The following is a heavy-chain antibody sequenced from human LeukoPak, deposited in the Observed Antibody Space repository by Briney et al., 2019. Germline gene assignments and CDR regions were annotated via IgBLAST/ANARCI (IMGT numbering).Heavy chain of an antibody. J-gene: IGHJ6*02. D-gene: IGHD2-15*01. CDR1: GYSFTSYW. Sequence: GESLKISCKGSGYSFTSYWIGWVRQMPEKGLEWMGIIYPGDSDTRYSPSFQGQVTISADKSISTAYLQWSSLKASDTAMYYCARGSGCSGGSCYSEDVWGQGTTVTVSS. CDR2: IYPGDSDT. V-gene: IGHV5-51*01. CDR3: ARGSGCSGGSCYSEDV.